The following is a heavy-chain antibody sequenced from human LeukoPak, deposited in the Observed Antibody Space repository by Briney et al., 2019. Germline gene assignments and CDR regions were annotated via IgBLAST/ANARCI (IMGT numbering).Heavy chain of an antibody. V-gene: IGHV1-69*17. CDR2: IIPIFGIA. CDR3: ARDTLGYCSGGSCYRKYFQH. CDR1: GGTFSSYA. J-gene: IGHJ1*01. Sequence: SVKVSCKASGGTFSSYAISWVRQAPGQGLEWMGGIIPIFGIANYAQKFQGRVTITADKSTSTAYMELSSLRSEDTAVYYCARDTLGYCSGGSCYRKYFQHWGQGTPVTVSS. D-gene: IGHD2-15*01.